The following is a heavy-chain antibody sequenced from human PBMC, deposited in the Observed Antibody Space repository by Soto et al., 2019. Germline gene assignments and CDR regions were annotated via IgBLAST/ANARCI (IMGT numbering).Heavy chain of an antibody. V-gene: IGHV3-23*04. CDR3: AKVDRYSSGWSSYAPENYYYSMDV. D-gene: IGHD6-19*01. Sequence: EVQLVESGGGLVQPGGSLRLSCAASGFTFSIYALSWVRQTPGKGLEWVSAISGSGDDTYYTDSVKGRFTISRDNSKNTLYLQMSSLRAEDTAIYYCAKVDRYSSGWSSYAPENYYYSMDVWGQGTTVTVSS. CDR1: GFTFSIYA. CDR2: ISGSGDDT. J-gene: IGHJ6*02.